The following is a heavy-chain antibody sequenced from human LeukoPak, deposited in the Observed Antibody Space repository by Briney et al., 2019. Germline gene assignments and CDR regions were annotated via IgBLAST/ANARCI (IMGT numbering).Heavy chain of an antibody. D-gene: IGHD4-23*01. J-gene: IGHJ3*02. CDR3: AKDYGGNSDAFDI. CDR1: GFTFSSYA. CDR2: ISGNGTST. V-gene: IGHV3-23*01. Sequence: PGGSLRLSCAASGFTFSSYAMSWVRQAPGKGLEWVSSISGNGTSTYYADSVKGRFTISRDNSKNTLYLQMNSLRAEDTALYSCAKDYGGNSDAFDIWGQGTVVTVSS.